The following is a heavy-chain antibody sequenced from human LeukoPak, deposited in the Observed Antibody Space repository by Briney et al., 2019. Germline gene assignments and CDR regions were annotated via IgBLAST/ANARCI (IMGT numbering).Heavy chain of an antibody. J-gene: IGHJ4*02. V-gene: IGHV3-30-3*02. CDR2: ISYEGSNK. Sequence: QPGRSLRLSCAASGFTFSSYAMPWVRQAPGKGLEWVAVISYEGSNKYYADSVKGRFTSSRDNSKNTLYLQMNSLRAEDTATYYCAKQRASYGYVFDYWGQGTLVTVSS. D-gene: IGHD5-18*01. CDR3: AKQRASYGYVFDY. CDR1: GFTFSSYA.